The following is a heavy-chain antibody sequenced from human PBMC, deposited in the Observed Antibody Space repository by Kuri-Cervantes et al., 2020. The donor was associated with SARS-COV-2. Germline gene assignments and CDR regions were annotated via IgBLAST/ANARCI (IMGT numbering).Heavy chain of an antibody. V-gene: IGHV1-18*01. D-gene: IGHD2-2*01. CDR1: GYTFTSNG. CDR3: ARVGFVVVPAAIRANNWFDP. J-gene: IGHJ5*02. CDR2: ISAYNGNT. Sequence: ASVKVSCKASGYTFTSNGISWVRQAPGQGLEWMGWISAYNGNTNYAQKLQGRVTMTTDTSTSTAYMELRSLRSDDTAVYYCARVGFVVVPAAIRANNWFDPWGQGTLVTVSS.